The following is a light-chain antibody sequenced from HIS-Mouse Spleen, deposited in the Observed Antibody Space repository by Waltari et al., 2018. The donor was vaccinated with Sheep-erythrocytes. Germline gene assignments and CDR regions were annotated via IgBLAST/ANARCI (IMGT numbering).Light chain of an antibody. V-gene: IGLV3-1*01. J-gene: IGLJ2*01. Sequence: SYELTQPPSVSVSPGQTASITCSGDKLGDKYACWYQQKPGQSSVLVIYQDSKRPSGIPERFSGSNSGNTATLTISGTQAMDEADYYCQAWDSSTAWNVVFGGGTKLTVL. CDR3: QAWDSSTAWNVV. CDR2: QDS. CDR1: KLGDKY.